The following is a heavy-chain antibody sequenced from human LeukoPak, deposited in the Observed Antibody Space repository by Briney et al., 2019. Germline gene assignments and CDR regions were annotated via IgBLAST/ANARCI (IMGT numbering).Heavy chain of an antibody. CDR2: LNRDGSST. Sequence: GGSLRLSCAASGFTFSSYLMRWVRQVPGKGLVWVSRLNRDGSSTSYADSVKGRFTISRDNAKNALYLQMNSLRVEDTAVYYCTRDGYCSSSSCYPDYWGQGTLVTVSS. CDR3: TRDGYCSSSSCYPDY. V-gene: IGHV3-74*01. J-gene: IGHJ4*02. CDR1: GFTFSSYL. D-gene: IGHD2-2*01.